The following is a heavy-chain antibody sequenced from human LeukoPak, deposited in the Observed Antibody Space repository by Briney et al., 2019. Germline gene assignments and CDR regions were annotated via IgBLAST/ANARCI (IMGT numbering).Heavy chain of an antibody. CDR2: ISYDGSNK. Sequence: GGSLRLSCAASGFTFSSYGMHWVRQAPGKGLEWVAVISYDGSNKYYAYSVKGGFTISRDNSKNTLYLQMNSLRAEDTAVYYCAKDLGDSSRGENWFDPWGQGTLVTVSS. CDR3: AKDLGDSSRGENWFDP. V-gene: IGHV3-30*18. CDR1: GFTFSSYG. J-gene: IGHJ5*02. D-gene: IGHD6-13*01.